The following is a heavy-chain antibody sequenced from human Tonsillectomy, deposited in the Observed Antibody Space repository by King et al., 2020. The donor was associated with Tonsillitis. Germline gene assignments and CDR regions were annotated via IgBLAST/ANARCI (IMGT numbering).Heavy chain of an antibody. D-gene: IGHD5-18*01. Sequence: VQLVESGGGLVKPGGSLRLSCAASGFTVSDYYMSWIRQAPGKGLECISYISSISSYTNYAESVKGRFTVSRDNARNSLYLQMNSLRAEDTAVYYCARGEPDTAMVTDYWGQGTLVTVSS. V-gene: IGHV3-11*05. CDR3: ARGEPDTAMVTDY. J-gene: IGHJ4*02. CDR1: GFTVSDYY. CDR2: ISSISSYT.